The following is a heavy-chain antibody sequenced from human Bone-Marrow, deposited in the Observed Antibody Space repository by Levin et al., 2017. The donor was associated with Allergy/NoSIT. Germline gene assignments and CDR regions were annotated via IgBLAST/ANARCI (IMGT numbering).Heavy chain of an antibody. J-gene: IGHJ4*02. CDR3: ARESLFMVRVFDY. CDR2: ISSRNTTI. D-gene: IGHD3-10*01. V-gene: IGHV3-48*03. Sequence: HPGGSLRLSCAASGFSFSSYEMNWVRQAPGKGLEWVSYISSRNTTIYYADSVKGRFTISRDNAENSLYLQMNSLRAEDTAIYYCARESLFMVRVFDYWGRGTLVTVSS. CDR1: GFSFSSYE.